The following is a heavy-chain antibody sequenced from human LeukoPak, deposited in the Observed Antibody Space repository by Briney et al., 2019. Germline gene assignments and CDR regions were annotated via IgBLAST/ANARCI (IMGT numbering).Heavy chain of an antibody. Sequence: GGSLRLSCSASGFTFSSYSINWVRQAPGKGLEWISYITSSSSTIYYADSVKGRFTISRDNAKNSLYLQMNSLRDEDTGVYYCARGITGMAFFDYWGQGTLVTVSS. CDR2: ITSSSSTI. CDR1: GFTFSSYS. CDR3: ARGITGMAFFDY. V-gene: IGHV3-48*02. J-gene: IGHJ4*02. D-gene: IGHD3-16*01.